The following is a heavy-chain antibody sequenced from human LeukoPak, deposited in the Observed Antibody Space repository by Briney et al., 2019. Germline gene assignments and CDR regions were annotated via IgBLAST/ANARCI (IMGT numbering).Heavy chain of an antibody. V-gene: IGHV3-9*01. Sequence: GGSLRLSCAATGFTFDDYAMHWVRQAPGKGLEWVSGISWNSGSIGYADSVKGRFTISRDNAKNSLYLQMNSLRAEDTALYYCAKDTGYYYDSSNYWNWGQGTLVTVSS. J-gene: IGHJ4*02. CDR2: ISWNSGSI. CDR3: AKDTGYYYDSSNYWN. CDR1: GFTFDDYA. D-gene: IGHD3-22*01.